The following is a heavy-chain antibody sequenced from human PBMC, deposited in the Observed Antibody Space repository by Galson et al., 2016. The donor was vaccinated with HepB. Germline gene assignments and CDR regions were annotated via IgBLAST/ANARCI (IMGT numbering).Heavy chain of an antibody. CDR3: ARGLWWECRTSTCSHLDS. Sequence: SLRLSCAASGFTFTRYCMSWVRQAPGKGLESVAIITLDGSEAYYADSVKGRFTISRDNANNLLYLQMNSLRVEDTAVYYRARGLWWECRTSTCSHLDSWGQGTLVTVSS. J-gene: IGHJ4*02. V-gene: IGHV3-33*07. CDR2: ITLDGSEA. D-gene: IGHD2-21*01. CDR1: GFTFTRYC.